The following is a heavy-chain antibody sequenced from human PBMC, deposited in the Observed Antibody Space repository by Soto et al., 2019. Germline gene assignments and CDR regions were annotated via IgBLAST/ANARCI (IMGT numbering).Heavy chain of an antibody. V-gene: IGHV4-59*01. J-gene: IGHJ6*02. Sequence: ETLSLTCTVSGGSISSYYWSWIRQPPGKGLEWIGYIYYSGSTNYNPSLKSRVTISVDTSKNQFSLKLSSVTAADTAVYYCARTTMGGGPAYYYYGMDVWGQGTTVTVSS. CDR2: IYYSGST. D-gene: IGHD3-10*01. CDR3: ARTTMGGGPAYYYYGMDV. CDR1: GGSISSYY.